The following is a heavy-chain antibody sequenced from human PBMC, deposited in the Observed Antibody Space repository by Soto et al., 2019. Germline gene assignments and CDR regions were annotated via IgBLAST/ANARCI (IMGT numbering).Heavy chain of an antibody. Sequence: EVQLVESGGGLVQPGGSLRLSCAASGFTVSSNYMSWVRQAPGKGLEWVSVIYSGGSTYYADSVKGRFTISRDNSKNTLYVQMNSLRAEDTAVYYCARNTVTTYCWYFDLWGRGTLVTVSS. CDR2: IYSGGST. CDR3: ARNTVTTYCWYFDL. CDR1: GFTVSSNY. D-gene: IGHD4-17*01. J-gene: IGHJ2*01. V-gene: IGHV3-66*01.